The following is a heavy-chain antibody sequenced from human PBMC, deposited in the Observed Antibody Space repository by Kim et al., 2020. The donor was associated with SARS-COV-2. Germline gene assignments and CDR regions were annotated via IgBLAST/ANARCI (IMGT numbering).Heavy chain of an antibody. CDR2: IRSKAYGGTT. D-gene: IGHD4-17*01. CDR3: TRDDYGDYVRVNY. CDR1: GFTFGDYA. J-gene: IGHJ4*02. V-gene: IGHV3-49*03. Sequence: GGSLRLSCTASGFTFGDYAMSWFRQAPGKGLEWVGFIRSKAYGGTTEYAASVKGRFTISRDDSKSIAYLQMNSLKTEDTAVYYCTRDDYGDYVRVNYWGQGTLVTVSS.